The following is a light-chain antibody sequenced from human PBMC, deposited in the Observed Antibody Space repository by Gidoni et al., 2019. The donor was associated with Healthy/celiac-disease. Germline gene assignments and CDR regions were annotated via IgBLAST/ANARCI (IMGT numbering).Light chain of an antibody. CDR3: CSYAGSSTFVV. CDR2: EVS. J-gene: IGLJ2*01. CDR1: SSDVGSYNL. Sequence: QSALTPPASVSGSPGQSITISCTGTSSDVGSYNLVSWYQQHPGKAPKLMIYEVSKRPSGVANRFSGSKSGNTASLTISGLQAEDEADYYCCSYAGSSTFVVFGGGTKLTV. V-gene: IGLV2-23*02.